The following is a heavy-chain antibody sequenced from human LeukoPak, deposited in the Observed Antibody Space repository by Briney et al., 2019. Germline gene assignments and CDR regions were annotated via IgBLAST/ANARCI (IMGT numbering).Heavy chain of an antibody. J-gene: IGHJ4*02. D-gene: IGHD5-12*01. Sequence: PGGSLRLSCAASGFTFSDYYINWIRQAPGGGLEWISYISSTSTFITYADSVKGRFTISRDNAKNSVFLQMNSLRAEDTAVYYCARGATARGFDKWGQGTLVTVSS. CDR2: ISSTSTFI. CDR1: GFTFSDYY. CDR3: ARGATARGFDK. V-gene: IGHV3-11*06.